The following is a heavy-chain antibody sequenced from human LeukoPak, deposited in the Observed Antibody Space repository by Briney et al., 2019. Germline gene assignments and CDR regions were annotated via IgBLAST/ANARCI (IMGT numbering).Heavy chain of an antibody. D-gene: IGHD1-14*01. Sequence: GGSLRLSCAASGFTFSSYSMNWVRQAPGKGLEWVSSISSSSSYIYYADSVKGRFTISRDNAKNSLYLQMNSLRAEDTAVYYCARETPSGVSIDYWGRGTLVTVSS. V-gene: IGHV3-21*01. J-gene: IGHJ4*02. CDR2: ISSSSSYI. CDR3: ARETPSGVSIDY. CDR1: GFTFSSYS.